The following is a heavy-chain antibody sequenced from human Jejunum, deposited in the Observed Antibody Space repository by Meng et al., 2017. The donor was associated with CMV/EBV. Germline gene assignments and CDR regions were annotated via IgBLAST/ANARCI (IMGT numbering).Heavy chain of an antibody. CDR3: ARQYGYRNHFDD. CDR2: MSDDGYNK. CDR1: GFSFSNYG. D-gene: IGHD5-24*01. Sequence: VSGFSFSNYGVRWVRQAPGKGMEWVALMSDDGYNKYYADSMNTRFADNRDSTEKTVYLQMNTLRTEEKARYCCARQYGYRNHFDDWGQGTMVTVSS. J-gene: IGHJ4*02. V-gene: IGHV3-30*09.